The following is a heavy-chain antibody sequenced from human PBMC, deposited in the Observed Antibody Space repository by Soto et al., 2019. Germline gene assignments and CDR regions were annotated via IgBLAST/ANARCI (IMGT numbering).Heavy chain of an antibody. V-gene: IGHV4-39*01. D-gene: IGHD6-19*01. Sequence: QLQLQESGPGLVKPSETLSLTCTVSGGSISSSSYYWGWIRQPPGKGLEWIGSIYYSGSTYYNTSLKSRVTISVDTSKNQFSLKLSSVTAADTAVYYCARGFESSGWYPSRTFDYWGQGTLVTVSS. CDR3: ARGFESSGWYPSRTFDY. CDR1: GGSISSSSYY. J-gene: IGHJ4*02. CDR2: IYYSGST.